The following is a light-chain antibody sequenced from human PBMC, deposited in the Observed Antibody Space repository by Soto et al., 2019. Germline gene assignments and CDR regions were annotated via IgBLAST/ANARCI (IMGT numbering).Light chain of an antibody. CDR3: NSYAGSNTYV. CDR2: EVS. Sequence: QSALTQPPSASGSPGQSVTISCTGSSSDVGGHNFVSWYQQHPGKAPKLIIYEVSKRPAGVPDRFSGSKSGNTASLTVSGLQAEDEADYHCNSYAGSNTYVFGTGTKLTVL. CDR1: SSDVGGHNF. J-gene: IGLJ1*01. V-gene: IGLV2-8*01.